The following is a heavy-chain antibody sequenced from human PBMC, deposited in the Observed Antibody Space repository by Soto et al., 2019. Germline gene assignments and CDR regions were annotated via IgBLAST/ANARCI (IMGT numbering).Heavy chain of an antibody. D-gene: IGHD3-3*02. V-gene: IGHV1-69*12. J-gene: IGHJ6*02. Sequence: QVQLMQSGAEVKKPGSSVKVSCKASGGTFSTSAISWVRQAPGEGLEWVGGIMPVFATPDYAQKFQGRVTISADESTTTAYLELTSPTTDDTAVYYCARDKDRQQLGGNYYYILDVWGHGTAITVSS. CDR2: IMPVFATP. CDR3: ARDKDRQQLGGNYYYILDV. CDR1: GGTFSTSA.